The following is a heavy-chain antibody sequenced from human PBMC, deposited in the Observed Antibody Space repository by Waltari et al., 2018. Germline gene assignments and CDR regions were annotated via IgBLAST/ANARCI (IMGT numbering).Heavy chain of an antibody. CDR2: IIPIFGTA. V-gene: IGHV1-69*12. Sequence: QVQLVQSGAEVKKPGSSVKVSCKASGGTFSSYALSWVRQAPGQGLEWMGGIIPIFGTANYAQKFQGRVTITADESTSTAYMELSSLRSEDTAVYYCARARGRIAARPLYYFDYWGQGTLVTVSS. D-gene: IGHD6-6*01. J-gene: IGHJ4*02. CDR1: GGTFSSYA. CDR3: ARARGRIAARPLYYFDY.